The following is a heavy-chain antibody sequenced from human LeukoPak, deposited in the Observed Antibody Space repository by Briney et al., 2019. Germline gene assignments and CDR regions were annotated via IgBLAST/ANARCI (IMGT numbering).Heavy chain of an antibody. Sequence: ASVTVSCKASGYTFTSYDINWVRQATGQGLEWMGWMNPNSGNTGYAQKFQGRVTMTRNTSISTAYMELSSLRSEDTAVYYCARASCSSTSCWLYYYYYYMDVWGKGTTVTVSS. CDR2: MNPNSGNT. J-gene: IGHJ6*03. V-gene: IGHV1-8*01. CDR1: GYTFTSYD. D-gene: IGHD2-2*01. CDR3: ARASCSSTSCWLYYYYYYMDV.